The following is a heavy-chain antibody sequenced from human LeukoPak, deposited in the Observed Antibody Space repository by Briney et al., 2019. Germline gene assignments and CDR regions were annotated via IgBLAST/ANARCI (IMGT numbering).Heavy chain of an antibody. CDR1: GFTFSSYA. CDR3: ARVALRGIAAAPADY. Sequence: GGSLRLSCAASGFTFSSYAMHWVRQAPGKGLEWVAVISYDGSNKYYADSVKGRFTISRDNSRNTLYLQMNSLRAEDTAVYYCARVALRGIAAAPADYWGQGTLVTVSS. CDR2: ISYDGSNK. V-gene: IGHV3-30-3*01. D-gene: IGHD6-13*01. J-gene: IGHJ4*02.